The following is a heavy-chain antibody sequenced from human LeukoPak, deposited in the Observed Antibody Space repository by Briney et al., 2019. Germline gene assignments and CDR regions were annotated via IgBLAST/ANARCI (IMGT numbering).Heavy chain of an antibody. D-gene: IGHD3-10*01. J-gene: IGHJ3*02. CDR2: ISGSGGST. CDR3: AKDRSYGSGSYWFWSDAFDI. V-gene: IGHV3-23*01. CDR1: GFTFSSYA. Sequence: GGSLRLSCAASGFTFSSYAMSWVRQAPGKGLEWVSAISGSGGSTYYADSVKGRFTISRDNSKNTLDLQMNSLRAEDTAVYYCAKDRSYGSGSYWFWSDAFDIWGQGTMVTVSS.